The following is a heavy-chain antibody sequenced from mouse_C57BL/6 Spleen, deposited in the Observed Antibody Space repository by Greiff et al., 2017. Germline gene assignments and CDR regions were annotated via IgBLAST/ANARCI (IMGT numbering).Heavy chain of an antibody. CDR2: IDPEDGET. J-gene: IGHJ4*01. CDR1: GFNIKDYY. CDR3: AREVTGDAMDY. D-gene: IGHD2-2*01. Sequence: EVQLQQSGTELVKPGASVKLSCTASGFNIKDYYMHWVKQRTEQGLEWIGRIDPEDGETKSAPKFQGKATITADTSSNTAYLQLSSLTSEDTAVYYCAREVTGDAMDYWGQGTSVTVSS. V-gene: IGHV14-2*01.